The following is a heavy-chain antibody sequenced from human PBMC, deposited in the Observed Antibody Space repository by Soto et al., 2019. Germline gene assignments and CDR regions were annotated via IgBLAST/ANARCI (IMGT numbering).Heavy chain of an antibody. J-gene: IGHJ4*02. CDR3: ARDKGRSPLDY. Sequence: PGGSLRLSCSASGFTFSRYGMSWVRQAPGKGLEWVSGIIGSGTATYYADSVKGRFTISRDNSRNTLHLQMNSLRAEDTAIYYCARDKGRSPLDYWGQGTLVTVSS. V-gene: IGHV3-23*01. CDR2: IIGSGTAT. D-gene: IGHD2-15*01. CDR1: GFTFSRYG.